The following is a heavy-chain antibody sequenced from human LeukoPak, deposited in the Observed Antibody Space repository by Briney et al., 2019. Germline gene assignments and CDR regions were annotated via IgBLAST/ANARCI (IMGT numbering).Heavy chain of an antibody. CDR1: GGSISSYY. J-gene: IGHJ5*02. V-gene: IGHV4-59*01. CDR2: IYYSGST. CDR3: ASGVVPGAVVGFDP. Sequence: PSETLSLTCTVSGGSISSYYWSWIRQPPGKGLEWIGYIYYSGSTTYNPSLKSRVTISVDTSKNQFSLKLRSVTAADTAVYYCASGVVPGAVVGFDPWGQGTLVTVSS. D-gene: IGHD2-2*01.